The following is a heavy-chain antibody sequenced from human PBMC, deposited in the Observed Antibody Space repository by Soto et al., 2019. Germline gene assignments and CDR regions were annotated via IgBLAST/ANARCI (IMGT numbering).Heavy chain of an antibody. CDR3: ARDEEVDTAMVTHLDY. J-gene: IGHJ4*02. CDR1: GFTFSSYA. Sequence: SLRLSCAASGFTFSSYAMHWVRQAPGKGLEWVAVISYDGSNKYYADSVKGRFTISRDNSKNTLYLQMNSLRAEDTAVYYCARDEEVDTAMVTHLDYWGQGTLVTVSS. CDR2: ISYDGSNK. V-gene: IGHV3-30-3*01. D-gene: IGHD5-18*01.